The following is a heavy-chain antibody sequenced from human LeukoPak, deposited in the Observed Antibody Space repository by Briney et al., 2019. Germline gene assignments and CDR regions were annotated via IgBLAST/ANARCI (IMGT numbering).Heavy chain of an antibody. CDR2: IKQDGSEK. V-gene: IGHV3-7*03. J-gene: IGHJ6*02. CDR3: ARLIVIPGGIDV. D-gene: IGHD2/OR15-2a*01. Sequence: PGGSLRLSCAASGFIFSSYWMSWVRQAPGKGQEWVANIKQDGSEKYYVDSVKGRFTISRDNAKNSLYLQMNSLRAEDTAVYCCARLIVIPGGIDVWGQGTTVTVSS. CDR1: GFIFSSYW.